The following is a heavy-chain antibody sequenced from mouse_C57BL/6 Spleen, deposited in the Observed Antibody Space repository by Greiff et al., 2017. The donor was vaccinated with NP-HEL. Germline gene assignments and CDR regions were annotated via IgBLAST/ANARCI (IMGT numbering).Heavy chain of an antibody. CDR2: IDPSDSYT. Sequence: VQLQQSGAELVRPGTSVKLSCKASGYTFTSYWMHWVKQRPGQGLEWIGVIDPSDSYTNYNQKFKGKATLTVDTSSSTAYMQLSSLTSEDSAVYYCARSSSTVVAKGASEYYFDYWGQGTTLTVSS. J-gene: IGHJ2*01. V-gene: IGHV1-59*01. CDR1: GYTFTSYW. CDR3: ARSSSTVVAKGASEYYFDY. D-gene: IGHD1-1*01.